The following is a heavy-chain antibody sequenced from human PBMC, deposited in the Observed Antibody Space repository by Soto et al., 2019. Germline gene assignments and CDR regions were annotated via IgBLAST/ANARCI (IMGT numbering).Heavy chain of an antibody. V-gene: IGHV1-18*04. CDR1: GYTFIGYG. J-gene: IGHJ4*01. CDR3: ASSEGRDGYSFDY. D-gene: IGHD5-12*01. Sequence: ASVKVSCKASGYTFIGYGISWVRQAPGQGLEWMGWISGNNGDARYAQKFQGRVTITADKSTSTAYMELSSLRSEDTAVYYCASSEGRDGYSFDYWGPGPLVTVSS. CDR2: ISGNNGDA.